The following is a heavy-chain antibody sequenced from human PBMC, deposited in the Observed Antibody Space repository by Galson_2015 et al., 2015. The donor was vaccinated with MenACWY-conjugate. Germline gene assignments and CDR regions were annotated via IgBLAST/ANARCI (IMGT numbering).Heavy chain of an antibody. J-gene: IGHJ1*01. CDR3: ARSPRDYTSCSYSFHL. Sequence: SVKVSCKASEYTFTSFAMHWVRQAPGQGLEWMGWINAGTGYTKYAQKFQGRVTITSATAAKTAYMELNIQTSEDSAVYYCARSPRDYTSCSYSFHLWGQGTLVTVSS. D-gene: IGHD3-10*01. CDR1: EYTFTSFA. CDR2: INAGTGYT. V-gene: IGHV1-3*01.